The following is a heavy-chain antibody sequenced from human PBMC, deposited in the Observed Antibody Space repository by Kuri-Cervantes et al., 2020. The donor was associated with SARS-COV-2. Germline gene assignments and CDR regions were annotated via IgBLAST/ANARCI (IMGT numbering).Heavy chain of an antibody. J-gene: IGHJ6*02. CDR3: SRSTVTSPLYGMDV. V-gene: IGHV3-73*01. Sequence: GESLKISCAASGFTFSGSAMHWVRQASGKGLEWVGRIRSKANSYATAYAASVKGRFTISRDGSKNTAYLQMNSLKTEDTAVYYCSRSTVTSPLYGMDVWGQGTTVTVSS. CDR1: GFTFSGSA. D-gene: IGHD4-17*01. CDR2: IRSKANSYAT.